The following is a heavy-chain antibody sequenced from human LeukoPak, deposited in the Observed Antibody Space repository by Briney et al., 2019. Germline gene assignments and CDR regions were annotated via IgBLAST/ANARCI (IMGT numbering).Heavy chain of an antibody. CDR2: ISGRAAST. Sequence: GGSLRLSCAASGFTFSTYGMTWVSQAPGKGLEWVSAISGRAASTFYADSVKGRFTISRDNSKKKLYLQMNSLRAEDTAVYYCAKRGPGSPQSGKYYFDYWGQGTLVTVSS. CDR1: GFTFSTYG. V-gene: IGHV3-23*01. CDR3: AKRGPGSPQSGKYYFDY. J-gene: IGHJ4*02. D-gene: IGHD3-10*01.